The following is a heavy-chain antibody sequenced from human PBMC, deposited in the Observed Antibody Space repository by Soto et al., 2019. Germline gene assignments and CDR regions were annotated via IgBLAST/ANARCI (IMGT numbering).Heavy chain of an antibody. CDR2: LNPKSGDA. D-gene: IGHD2-15*01. CDR3: ARGPISAAAYYLDS. Sequence: QVQLVQSGAEVKKPGASVKVSCKASGYTFTDYYIHWVRQAPGQGLEWMGWLNPKSGDANVAQNFQGWVTLTRDTSVSTAYMYLTRLRSDDTAMFYCARGPISAAAYYLDSWGQGTLVTVPP. J-gene: IGHJ4*02. V-gene: IGHV1-2*04. CDR1: GYTFTDYY.